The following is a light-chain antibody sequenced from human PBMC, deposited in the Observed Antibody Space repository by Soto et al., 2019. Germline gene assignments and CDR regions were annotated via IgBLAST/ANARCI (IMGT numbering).Light chain of an antibody. CDR2: DAS. V-gene: IGKV3-11*01. CDR1: QIVSSY. CDR3: QQYNNWPPT. J-gene: IGKJ5*01. Sequence: EIVLTQSPATLSFSPGERATLSCRASQIVSSYLAWYQQKPGQAPRLLIYDASNRATGIPARFSGSGSGTEFTLTISSLQSEDFAVYYCQQYNNWPPTFGQGTRLEI.